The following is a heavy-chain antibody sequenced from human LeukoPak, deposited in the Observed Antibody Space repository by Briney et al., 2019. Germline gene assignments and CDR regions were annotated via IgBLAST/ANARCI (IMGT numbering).Heavy chain of an antibody. V-gene: IGHV3-7*01. Sequence: GGSLRLSCAASGFTFSSYWMSWVRQAPGKGLEWVANINKDGGEKYYVDSVKGRFTISRDNAKNSLYLQMNSLRAEDTAVYYCARDSQYYYDSSGYSDYWGQGTLVTVSS. CDR2: INKDGGEK. CDR3: ARDSQYYYDSSGYSDY. J-gene: IGHJ4*02. D-gene: IGHD3-22*01. CDR1: GFTFSSYW.